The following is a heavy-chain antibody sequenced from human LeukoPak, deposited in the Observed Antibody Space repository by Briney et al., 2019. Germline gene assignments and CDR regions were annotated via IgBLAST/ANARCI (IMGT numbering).Heavy chain of an antibody. J-gene: IGHJ5*02. CDR1: GFTFTSSA. Sequence: GTSVKVSCKASGFTFTSSAVQWVRQARGQRLEWIGWIVVGSGNTNYAQKFQERVTITRDMSTSTAYMELSSLRSEDTAVYYCAAEWYSSSPDHNWFDPWGQGTLVTVSS. V-gene: IGHV1-58*01. CDR3: AAEWYSSSPDHNWFDP. CDR2: IVVGSGNT. D-gene: IGHD6-6*01.